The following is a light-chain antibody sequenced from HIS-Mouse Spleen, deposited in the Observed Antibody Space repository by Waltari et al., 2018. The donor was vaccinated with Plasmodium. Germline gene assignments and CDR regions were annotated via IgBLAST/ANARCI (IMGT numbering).Light chain of an antibody. CDR3: YSTDSSGNHRV. CDR1: ALPKKY. Sequence: SYELTQPPSVSVSPGQTARITCSGDALPKKYASWYQQKSGQAPVRVIYEDSKRPSGVPERFSGASSGTMATLTTRGAQVEDEADDYCYSTDSSGNHRVFGGGTKLTVL. J-gene: IGLJ3*02. CDR2: EDS. V-gene: IGLV3-10*01.